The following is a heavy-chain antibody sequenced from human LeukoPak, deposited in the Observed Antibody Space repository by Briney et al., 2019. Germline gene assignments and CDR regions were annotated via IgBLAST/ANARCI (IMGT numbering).Heavy chain of an antibody. Sequence: GGSLRLSCAASGFTFDDYGMSWVRQAPGKGLEWVSGINWNGGSTGYADSVKGRFTISRDNAKNSLYLQMNSLRAEDTAVYYCAKVLYSSGCFDYWGQGTLVTVSS. J-gene: IGHJ4*02. CDR1: GFTFDDYG. CDR3: AKVLYSSGCFDY. CDR2: INWNGGST. V-gene: IGHV3-20*04. D-gene: IGHD6-19*01.